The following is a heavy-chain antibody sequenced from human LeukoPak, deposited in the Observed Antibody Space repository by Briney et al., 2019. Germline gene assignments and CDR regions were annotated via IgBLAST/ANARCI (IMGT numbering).Heavy chain of an antibody. CDR2: IYYSGST. Sequence: SETLSLTCTVSGGSISSYYWSWIRQPPGKGLEWIGYIYYSGSTNYNPSLKSRVTISVDTSKNQFSLKLSSVTAADTAVYYCARVRSGWSPAVLDYWGQGTLVTVSS. CDR3: ARVRSGWSPAVLDY. CDR1: GGSISSYY. V-gene: IGHV4-59*12. D-gene: IGHD6-19*01. J-gene: IGHJ4*02.